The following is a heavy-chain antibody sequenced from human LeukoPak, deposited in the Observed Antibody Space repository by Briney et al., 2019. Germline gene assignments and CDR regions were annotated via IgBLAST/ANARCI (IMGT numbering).Heavy chain of an antibody. D-gene: IGHD2-2*01. Sequence: GGSLRLSCAASGFTFSSYGMHWVRQAPGKGLEWVAFIRYDGSNKYYADSVKGRFTISRDNSKNTLYLQMNSLRAEDTAVYYCAKDKHCSSTSCFTHGWFDPWGQGTLVTVSS. V-gene: IGHV3-30*02. CDR2: IRYDGSNK. CDR3: AKDKHCSSTSCFTHGWFDP. J-gene: IGHJ5*02. CDR1: GFTFSSYG.